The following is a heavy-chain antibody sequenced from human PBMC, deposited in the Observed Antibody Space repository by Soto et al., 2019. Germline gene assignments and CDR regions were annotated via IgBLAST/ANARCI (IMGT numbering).Heavy chain of an antibody. J-gene: IGHJ4*02. Sequence: PSETLSLTCTVSGGSISSSSYYWGWIRQPPGKGLEWIGSFYYSGSTYYNPSLKCRVTISVDTSKNQFSLKLSSVTAADTAVYYCARWYGSEVFDYWGQGTLVTVSS. CDR3: ARWYGSEVFDY. CDR1: GGSISSSSYY. D-gene: IGHD3-10*01. CDR2: FYYSGST. V-gene: IGHV4-39*01.